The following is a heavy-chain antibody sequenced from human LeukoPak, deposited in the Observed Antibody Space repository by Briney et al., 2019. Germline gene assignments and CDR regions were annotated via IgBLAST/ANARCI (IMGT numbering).Heavy chain of an antibody. CDR3: ARFYCSGGDCYFNY. CDR2: IYYSGST. J-gene: IGHJ4*02. CDR1: GGSVSSYS. Sequence: PSETLSLTCTVSGGSVSSYSWSWMRQPAGKGLEWIGSIYYSGSTYYNPSLRSRVTISGDTSKNQFSLNLSSVTAADTAVYYCARFYCSGGDCYFNYWGQGILVTVSS. D-gene: IGHD2-15*01. V-gene: IGHV4-59*05.